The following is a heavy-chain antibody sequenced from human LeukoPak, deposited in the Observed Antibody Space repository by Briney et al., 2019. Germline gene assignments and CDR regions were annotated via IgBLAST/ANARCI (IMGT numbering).Heavy chain of an antibody. J-gene: IGHJ4*02. CDR1: AGSISSSTYS. Sequence: PSETLSLTCTVSAGSISSSTYSWGWIRQPPGKGLEWIGSIYYSGSTYYNPSLKSRVTISVDTSKNQFSLKLSSVTAADTAVYYCARDLPDSSGYYSPFDYWGQGTLVTVSS. CDR3: ARDLPDSSGYYSPFDY. V-gene: IGHV4-39*07. CDR2: IYYSGST. D-gene: IGHD3-22*01.